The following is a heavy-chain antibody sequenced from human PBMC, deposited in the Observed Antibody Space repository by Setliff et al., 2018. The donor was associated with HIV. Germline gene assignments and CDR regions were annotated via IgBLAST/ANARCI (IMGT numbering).Heavy chain of an antibody. Sequence: TLSLTCTVSGGSISSGGYYWSWIRQHPGKGLEWIEYIYYSGSTDYNPSLKSRVTISVDPSKNQFSLKMNSVTAADTAVYYCARASYSYDSTGYLYWGQGTLVTVSS. CDR2: IYYSGST. CDR1: GGSISSGGYY. D-gene: IGHD3-22*01. CDR3: ARASYSYDSTGYLY. V-gene: IGHV4-31*03. J-gene: IGHJ4*02.